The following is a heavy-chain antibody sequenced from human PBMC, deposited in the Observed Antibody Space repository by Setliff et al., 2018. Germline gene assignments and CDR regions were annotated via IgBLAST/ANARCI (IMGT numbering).Heavy chain of an antibody. CDR3: AKAISTAGYYLDY. J-gene: IGHJ4*02. V-gene: IGHV3-30*02. D-gene: IGHD3-22*01. CDR1: GFPFGSFG. Sequence: GESLKISCAASGFPFGSFGMHWVRQAPGKGLEWVAIIWHDGSNEYYTGSVKGRFTISRDNAGSTVYLQMNSLGAEDTAVYYCAKAISTAGYYLDYWGQGTLVTVSS. CDR2: IWHDGSNE.